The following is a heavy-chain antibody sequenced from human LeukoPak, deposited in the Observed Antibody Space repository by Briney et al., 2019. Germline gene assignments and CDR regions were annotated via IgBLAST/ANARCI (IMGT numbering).Heavy chain of an antibody. J-gene: IGHJ4*02. D-gene: IGHD6-19*01. CDR1: GGSFSGYY. Sequence: PSETLSLTCAVYGGSFSGYYWSWIRQPPGKGLEWIGEINHSGSTNYNPSLKSRVTISVDTSKNQFSLRLSSVAAADTAVYYCARDSRWYSSGSDYWGRGTLVTVSA. CDR2: INHSGST. CDR3: ARDSRWYSSGSDY. V-gene: IGHV4-34*01.